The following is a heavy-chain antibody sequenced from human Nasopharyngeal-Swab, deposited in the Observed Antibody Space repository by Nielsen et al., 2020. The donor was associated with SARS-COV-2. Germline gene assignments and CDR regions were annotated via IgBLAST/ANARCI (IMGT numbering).Heavy chain of an antibody. D-gene: IGHD3-10*01. Sequence: GGSLRLSCAASGFTFSSSDMHWVRLPRGKGLEWVSAIGAAGGTYYPDSVKGRFTISRDNAKNSLYLQMNSLRDEDTAVYYCARFGSRGMDVWGQGTTVTVSS. V-gene: IGHV3-13*01. J-gene: IGHJ6*02. CDR1: GFTFSSSD. CDR3: ARFGSRGMDV. CDR2: IGAAGGT.